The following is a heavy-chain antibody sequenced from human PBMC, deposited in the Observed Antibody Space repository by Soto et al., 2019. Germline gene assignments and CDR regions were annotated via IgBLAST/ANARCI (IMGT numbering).Heavy chain of an antibody. CDR3: ARQQAMDY. CDR2: MNPHSGDT. V-gene: IGHV1-8*01. CDR1: GYTFVNYE. J-gene: IGHJ4*02. Sequence: QVQLVQSGAEVKKPGASVKVSCKASGYTFVNYEINWVRQATGQGLEWLGWMNPHSGDTFYAQNFQGRVTMTRNTSITTAYMELNSLKSEDTAVYYCARQQAMDYWVQGTLVTVSS.